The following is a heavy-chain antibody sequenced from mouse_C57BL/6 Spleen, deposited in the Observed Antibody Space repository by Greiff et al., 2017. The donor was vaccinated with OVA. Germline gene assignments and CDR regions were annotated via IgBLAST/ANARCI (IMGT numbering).Heavy chain of an antibody. CDR2: IWWDDDK. Sequence: QVTLKESCPGILQPSQTLSLTCSFSGFSLSTFGMGVGWIRQPSGKGLEWLAHIWWDDDKYYNPALKRRLTIPKDTSKNQVFLKIANVDTADTATYYCARPIRPYYYGSSYWYFDVWGTGTTVTVSS. CDR1: GFSLSTFGMG. J-gene: IGHJ1*03. D-gene: IGHD1-1*01. V-gene: IGHV8-8*01. CDR3: ARPIRPYYYGSSYWYFDV.